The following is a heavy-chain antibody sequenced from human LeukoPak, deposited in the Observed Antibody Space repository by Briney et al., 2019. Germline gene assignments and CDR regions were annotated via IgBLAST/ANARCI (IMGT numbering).Heavy chain of an antibody. Sequence: GGSLRLSCAASGFTFSINAMHWIRQAPDRGLEWVAVISYGGRDENYADSVKGRFTISRDNSRDTMYLHMNSLRVEDTAMYYCSRDAPYFDSWGRGTLVTVSS. V-gene: IGHV3-30*04. CDR1: GFTFSINA. J-gene: IGHJ4*02. CDR2: ISYGGRDE. CDR3: SRDAPYFDS.